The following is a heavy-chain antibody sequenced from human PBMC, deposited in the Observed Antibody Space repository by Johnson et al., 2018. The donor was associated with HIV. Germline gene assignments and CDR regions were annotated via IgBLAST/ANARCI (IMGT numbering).Heavy chain of an antibody. D-gene: IGHD3/OR15-3a*01. V-gene: IGHV3-49*04. CDR1: GFTFGDYA. J-gene: IGHJ3*02. CDR3: AKGFFELDDAFDI. CDR2: IRSKAYGGTT. Sequence: VHLVESGGGLVQPGRSLRLSCTASGFTFGDYAMSWVRQAPGKGLEWVGFIRSKAYGGTTEYAAPLKGRFTISRDDSKNMLHLQMNSLKTEDTAIYYCAKGFFELDDAFDIWGQGTMVTVSS.